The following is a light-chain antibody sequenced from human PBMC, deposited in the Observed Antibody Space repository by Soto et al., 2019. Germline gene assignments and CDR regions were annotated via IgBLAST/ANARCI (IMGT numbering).Light chain of an antibody. CDR3: QQYRSYPWT. V-gene: IGKV1-5*01. J-gene: IGKJ1*01. CDR2: DAS. Sequence: DIQMTQSPSTLSAYVGDRVTITCRASQSILSWLAWYEQKPGKAPHLLIYDASSLGSGVPSRFSGRGAGRAFTLTISSLQPDEFATYYCQQYRSYPWTFGQGTKVEIK. CDR1: QSILSW.